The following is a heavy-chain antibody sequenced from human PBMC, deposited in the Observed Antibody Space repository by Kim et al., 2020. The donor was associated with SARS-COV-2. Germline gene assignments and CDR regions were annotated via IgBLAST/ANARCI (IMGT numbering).Heavy chain of an antibody. J-gene: IGHJ4*02. Sequence: SVKGRFTISRDNSKNTLFLQMNSLRAEDTAVYYCARDRRITMLRGAFDYWGQGTLVTVSS. D-gene: IGHD3-10*01. V-gene: IGHV3-30*01. CDR3: ARDRRITMLRGAFDY.